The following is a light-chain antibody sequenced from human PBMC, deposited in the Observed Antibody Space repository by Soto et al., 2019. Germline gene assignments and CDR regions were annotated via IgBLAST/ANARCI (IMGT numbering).Light chain of an antibody. J-gene: IGLJ1*01. CDR3: CSSAGSYAYV. CDR1: SSDVGGYNY. V-gene: IGLV2-11*01. Sequence: QSVLTQPRSVSGSPGQSVTISCTGTSSDVGGYNYVSWYQQHPGKAPKLMIYDVSKRPSGVPDRCSGSKSGNTASLTISGLQAEDEAGYYCCSSAGSYAYVFGTGTKLTVL. CDR2: DVS.